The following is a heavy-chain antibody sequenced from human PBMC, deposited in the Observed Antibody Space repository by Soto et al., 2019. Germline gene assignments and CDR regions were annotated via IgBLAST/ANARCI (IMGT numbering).Heavy chain of an antibody. CDR1: GGSISSYY. CDR3: ARGEARYNYGLSPYYGMAV. Sequence: SETLSLTCTVSGGSISSYYWSWIRQPPGKGLEWIGYIYYSGSTNYSPSLKSRIIISLDTSTNQFSLKVSSVTAADTAVYYCARGEARYNYGLSPYYGMAVWGQGTTVTLSS. D-gene: IGHD1-1*01. V-gene: IGHV4-59*01. CDR2: IYYSGST. J-gene: IGHJ6*02.